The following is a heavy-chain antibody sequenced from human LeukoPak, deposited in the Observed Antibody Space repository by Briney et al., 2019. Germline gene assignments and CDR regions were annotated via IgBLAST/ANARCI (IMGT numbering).Heavy chain of an antibody. D-gene: IGHD3-22*01. Sequence: QPGGSLRLSCAASGFTVSSNYMSWVRQAPGKGLEWVSLIYSGDSTYYADSVKGRFTISRDNSKNTLYLQMNSLRAEDTAVYYCAREVFYDSRGYYSEPWGQGTLVTVSS. CDR2: IYSGDST. CDR1: GFTVSSNY. CDR3: AREVFYDSRGYYSEP. V-gene: IGHV3-53*01. J-gene: IGHJ5*02.